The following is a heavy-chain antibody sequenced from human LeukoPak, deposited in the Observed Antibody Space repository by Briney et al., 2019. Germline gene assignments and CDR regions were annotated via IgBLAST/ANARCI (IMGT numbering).Heavy chain of an antibody. CDR1: GYTFSSYG. Sequence: ASVKVSCKASGYTFSSYGISWVRQAPGQGLEWMGWISAYSGNTTYAQKLQGRVTMTTDTSTTTVYMELRSLRSDDTAIYYCARDLMYCDTMSCYDGDFDYWGQGTPVTVSS. V-gene: IGHV1-18*01. J-gene: IGHJ4*02. CDR2: ISAYSGNT. CDR3: ARDLMYCDTMSCYDGDFDY. D-gene: IGHD2-2*01.